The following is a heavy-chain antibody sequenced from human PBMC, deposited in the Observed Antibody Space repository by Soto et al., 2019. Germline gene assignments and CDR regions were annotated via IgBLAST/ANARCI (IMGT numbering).Heavy chain of an antibody. CDR3: ARIHFGDEPSYYYYGMEV. CDR2: IYYTGST. CDR1: GGSFSSGDYY. Sequence: PSETLSLTCTVSGGSFSSGDYYWSWVRQPPGKGLEWIGYIYYTGSTFNNPSLKSRVSISIDTSKTQFSLKLSSVTAADTAVYYCARIHFGDEPSYYYYGMEVWGQGTTVTVSS. D-gene: IGHD4-17*01. V-gene: IGHV4-30-4*01. J-gene: IGHJ6*02.